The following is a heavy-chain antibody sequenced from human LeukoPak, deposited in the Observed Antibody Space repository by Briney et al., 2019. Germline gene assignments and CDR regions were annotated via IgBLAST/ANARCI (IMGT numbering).Heavy chain of an antibody. CDR2: ISWNSGSI. Sequence: GRSLRLSCAASGFTFDDYAMHWVRQVPGKGLEWVSGISWNSGSIGYADSVKGRFTISRDNAKNSLYLQMNSLRAEDTALYYCAKDARRYCSSTSCLNWFGPWGQGTLVTVSS. D-gene: IGHD2-2*01. CDR3: AKDARRYCSSTSCLNWFGP. J-gene: IGHJ5*02. V-gene: IGHV3-9*01. CDR1: GFTFDDYA.